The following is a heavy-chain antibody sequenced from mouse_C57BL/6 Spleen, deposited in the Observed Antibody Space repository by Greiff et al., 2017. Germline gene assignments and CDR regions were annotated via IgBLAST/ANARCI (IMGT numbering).Heavy chain of an antibody. CDR3: ARGGSYYAMDY. Sequence: VQLKESGPGLAKPSQSLSLTCSVTGYSITSGYYWNWIRQFPGNKLEWMGYISYDGSNNYNPSLKNRISITRDTSKNQFFLKLNSVTTEDTATYYCARGGSYYAMDYWGQGTSVTVSS. CDR2: ISYDGSN. V-gene: IGHV3-6*01. CDR1: GYSITSGYY. J-gene: IGHJ4*01.